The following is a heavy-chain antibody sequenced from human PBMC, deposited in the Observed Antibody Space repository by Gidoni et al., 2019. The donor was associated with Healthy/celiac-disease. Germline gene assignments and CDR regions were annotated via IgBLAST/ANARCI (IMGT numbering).Heavy chain of an antibody. V-gene: IGHV3-64D*06. CDR1: GFTFSSNV. CDR2: IKNEGANT. CDR3: VKEGQLTSFDS. J-gene: IGHJ4*02. D-gene: IGHD1-1*01. Sequence: EVQLVESGGGLVQPGGSLRLSCSASGFTFSSNVMHWVRQAPGKELEYVSSIKNEGANTYYADSVRGRFTISRDNSKNTLYLQMSSLRGEDTAVYYCVKEGQLTSFDSWGLGTLVTVSS.